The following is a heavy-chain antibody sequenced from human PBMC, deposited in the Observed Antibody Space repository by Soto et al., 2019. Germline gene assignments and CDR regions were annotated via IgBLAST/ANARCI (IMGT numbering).Heavy chain of an antibody. CDR2: INHSGST. CDR3: ARGHSRYGIAARQGYYGMDV. CDR1: GGSISSGDYY. D-gene: IGHD6-6*01. Sequence: SETLSLTCTVSGGSISSGDYYWSWIRQPPGKGLEWIGEINHSGSTNYNPSLKSRVTISVDTSKNQFSLKLSSVTAADTAVYYCARGHSRYGIAARQGYYGMDVWGQGTTVTVSS. J-gene: IGHJ6*02. V-gene: IGHV4-39*07.